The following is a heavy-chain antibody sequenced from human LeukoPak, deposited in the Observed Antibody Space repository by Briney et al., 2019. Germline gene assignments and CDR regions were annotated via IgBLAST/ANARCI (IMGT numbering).Heavy chain of an antibody. CDR3: ARDNTAGYYYGSAFDY. Sequence: GGSLRLSCAASGFTFSNYDMHWVRQAPGKGLEWVAVIWYDGSNKYYADSVKGRFTISRDNSKNTLYLQMNSLRAEDTAVYYCARDNTAGYYYGSAFDYWGQGTLVTVSS. D-gene: IGHD3-10*01. J-gene: IGHJ4*02. CDR1: GFTFSNYD. CDR2: IWYDGSNK. V-gene: IGHV3-33*08.